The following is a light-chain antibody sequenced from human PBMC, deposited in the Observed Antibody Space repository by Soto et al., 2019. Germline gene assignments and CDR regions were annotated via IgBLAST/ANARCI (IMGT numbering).Light chain of an antibody. CDR1: SSNIGSNI. CDR2: GNT. V-gene: IGLV1-44*01. J-gene: IGLJ3*02. Sequence: QSVLAQPPSASGTPGQRVTIFCSGSSSNIGSNIVNWYQQLPGTAPKLLIYGNTQRPSGVPDRFSGSKSGTSASLAISGLQSDDEADYYCAGWDDSLNGPVFGGGTQLTVL. CDR3: AGWDDSLNGPV.